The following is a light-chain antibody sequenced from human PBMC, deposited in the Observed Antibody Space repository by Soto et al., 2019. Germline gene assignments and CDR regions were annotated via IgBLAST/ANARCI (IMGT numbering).Light chain of an antibody. CDR3: QQGHNWPLT. CDR1: QSISTE. J-gene: IGKJ2*01. CDR2: SAS. V-gene: IGKV3-15*01. Sequence: EIVMTQSPATLSVSPGERATLSCRASQSISTELAWYQQKPGQPPRLLIYSASTRATGLPARFTGSGSGSEFTLTISGLQSEDFAFYYCQQGHNWPLTVGQGTRLEI.